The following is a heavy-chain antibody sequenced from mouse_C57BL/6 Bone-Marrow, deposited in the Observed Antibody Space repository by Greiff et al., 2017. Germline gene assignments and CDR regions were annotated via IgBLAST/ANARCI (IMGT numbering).Heavy chain of an antibody. CDR3: ARGLRAMDY. Sequence: EVQLMESGPELVKPGASVKISCKASGYSFTGYYMHWVKQSHGNILDWIGYISPSNGVSRYNQKFKGKATLPVDKYSSTASMELRRRTSEDSAIDYCARGLRAMDYWGQGTTGTVSS. CDR1: GYSFTGYY. V-gene: IGHV1-31*01. CDR2: ISPSNGVS. J-gene: IGHJ4*01. D-gene: IGHD2-2*01.